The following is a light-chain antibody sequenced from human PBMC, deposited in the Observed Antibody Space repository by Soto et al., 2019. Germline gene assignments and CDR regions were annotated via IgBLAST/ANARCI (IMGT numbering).Light chain of an antibody. CDR1: QSVSSY. CDR2: DAS. CDR3: QERSKWPLT. Sequence: EVVSTKSPSTLSLSPGERATLSCRASQSVSSYLAWYQQKPGQAPRLLIYDASNRATGIPARFSGSGSGTDFTLTITSREPEDFAVYCSQERSKWPLTFGQGTRLAIK. J-gene: IGKJ5*01. V-gene: IGKV3-11*01.